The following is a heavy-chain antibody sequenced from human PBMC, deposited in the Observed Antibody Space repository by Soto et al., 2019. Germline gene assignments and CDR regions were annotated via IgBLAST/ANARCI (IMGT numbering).Heavy chain of an antibody. CDR2: IIPKLGSA. J-gene: IGHJ4*02. V-gene: IGHV1-69*01. D-gene: IGHD2-21*01. CDR1: GGGNLRDYR. Sequence: QVQLVQSGAEVKEPGSSVKVSCKASGGGNLRDYRTTWVRRAPGQGLEWMGGIIPKLGSANYAQNFQDRVAFTADESTNPVYMELRRLRSDDTGVYYCARGGDGYNFGGVYWGQGTPVTVSS. CDR3: ARGGDGYNFGGVY.